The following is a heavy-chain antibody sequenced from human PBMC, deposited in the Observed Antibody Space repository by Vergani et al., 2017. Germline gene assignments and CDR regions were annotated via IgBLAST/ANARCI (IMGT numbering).Heavy chain of an antibody. V-gene: IGHV3-33*01. CDR2: IWYDGSNK. Sequence: QVQLVESGGGVVQPGRSLRLSCAASGFTFSSYGMHWVRQAPGKGLEWVAVIWYDGSNKYYADSVKGRFTISRDNSKNTLYLQMNSLRAEDTAVYYCARGYCSSTSCYYFDEWGEGTLVTVSS. D-gene: IGHD2-2*01. CDR1: GFTFSSYG. J-gene: IGHJ4*02. CDR3: ARGYCSSTSCYYFDE.